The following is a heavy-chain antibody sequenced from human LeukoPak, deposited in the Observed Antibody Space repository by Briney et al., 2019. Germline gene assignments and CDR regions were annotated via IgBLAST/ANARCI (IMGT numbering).Heavy chain of an antibody. V-gene: IGHV3-30-3*01. J-gene: IGHJ4*02. CDR1: GFTFSSYA. CDR3: ARDSPQRY. Sequence: GGSLRLSCAASGFTFSSYAMHWVRQAPGKGLEWVAVISYDGSNKYYADSVKGRFTISRDNSKNTLYLQMNSLRAEDTAVYYCARDSPQRYWGQGTLVTVSS. CDR2: ISYDGSNK.